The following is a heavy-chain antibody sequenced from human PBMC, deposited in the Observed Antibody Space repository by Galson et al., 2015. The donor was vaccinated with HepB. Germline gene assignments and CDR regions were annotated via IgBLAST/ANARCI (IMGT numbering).Heavy chain of an antibody. CDR1: GFTFTTYA. J-gene: IGHJ4*02. CDR3: AKRGPHSSGSYSFDY. V-gene: IGHV3-23*01. D-gene: IGHD6-19*01. CDR2: ISGTGDII. Sequence: LRLSCAASGFTFTTYAMSWVRQAPGKGLERVSAISGTGDIIYYADSVKGRFTISRDNSKNTLYLQMNSLRAEDTAVYYCAKRGPHSSGSYSFDYWGQGTLVTVSS.